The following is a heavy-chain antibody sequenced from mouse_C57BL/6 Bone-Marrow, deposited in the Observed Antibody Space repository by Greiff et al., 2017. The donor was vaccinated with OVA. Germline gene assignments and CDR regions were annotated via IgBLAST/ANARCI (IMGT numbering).Heavy chain of an antibody. CDR1: GYTFTSYW. D-gene: IGHD1-1*01. CDR2: IDPSDSYT. Sequence: VQLQQPGAELVMPGASVKLSCKASGYTFTSYWMHWVKQRPGQGLEWIGEIDPSDSYTNYNQKFKGKSTLTVDKSSSTAYMQLSSLTSEDSAVYYCARAPYYYGSSSYYAMDYWGQGTSVTVSS. J-gene: IGHJ4*01. V-gene: IGHV1-69*01. CDR3: ARAPYYYGSSSYYAMDY.